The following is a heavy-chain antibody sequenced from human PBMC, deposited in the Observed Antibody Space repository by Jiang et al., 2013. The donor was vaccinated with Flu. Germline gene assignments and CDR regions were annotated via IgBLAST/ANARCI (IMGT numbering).Heavy chain of an antibody. CDR2: ISAYNGNT. CDR3: AREGLTYYYDSSGYSPSPHDY. J-gene: IGHJ4*02. D-gene: IGHD3-22*01. CDR1: GYTFTSYG. Sequence: SVKVSCKASGYTFTSYGISWVRQAPGQGLEWMGWISAYNGNTNYAQKLQGRVTMTTDTSTSTAYMELRSLRSDDTAVYYCAREGLTYYYDSSGYSPSPHDYWGQGTLVTVSS. V-gene: IGHV1-18*01.